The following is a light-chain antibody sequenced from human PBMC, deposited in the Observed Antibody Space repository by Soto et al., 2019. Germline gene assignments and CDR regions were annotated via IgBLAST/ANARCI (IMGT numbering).Light chain of an antibody. Sequence: QSALTQPASVSGSPGQSITISCTGTSSDVGGYNYVSWYQQHPGKAPKLMIYEVSNRPSGVSNRLSGSKSGNTASLTISGLQAEDEADYYCTSYTSSITYVFGTGTKVTVL. CDR3: TSYTSSITYV. J-gene: IGLJ1*01. CDR1: SSDVGGYNY. CDR2: EVS. V-gene: IGLV2-14*01.